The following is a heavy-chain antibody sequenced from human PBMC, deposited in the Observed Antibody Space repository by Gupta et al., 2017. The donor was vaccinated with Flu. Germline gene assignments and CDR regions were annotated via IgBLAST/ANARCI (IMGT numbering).Heavy chain of an antibody. CDR2: IYYSGST. CDR1: GGYFSNYY. V-gene: IGHV4-59*01. CDR3: ARDGSTSSRADNYYYYYGMDV. Sequence: QVQLPESGPGLVKPSETLSLTCTVSGGYFSNYYWRWIRQSPGKGREWIGYIYYSGSTNYNPSLKSRVTISVDTSKNQFSLKLSAVTAADTAVYYCARDGSTSSRADNYYYYYGMDVWGQGTTVTVSS. J-gene: IGHJ6*02. D-gene: IGHD3-10*01.